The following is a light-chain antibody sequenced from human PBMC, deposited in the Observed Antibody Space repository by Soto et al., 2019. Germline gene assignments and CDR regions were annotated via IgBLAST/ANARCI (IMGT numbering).Light chain of an antibody. CDR2: GAY. Sequence: VMTQSPATLSVSPGERATLSCRASQSVSTNLAWYQQRPGQAPRLIISGAYTRATGIPARFSGSGSGTEFTLTISSLQSEDFAVYYCQQYNNWPLTFGQGTRLEIK. J-gene: IGKJ5*01. CDR1: QSVSTN. V-gene: IGKV3-15*01. CDR3: QQYNNWPLT.